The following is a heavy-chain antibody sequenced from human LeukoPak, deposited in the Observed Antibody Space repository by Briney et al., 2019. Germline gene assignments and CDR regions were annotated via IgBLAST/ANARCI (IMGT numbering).Heavy chain of an antibody. Sequence: ASVKVSCKASGYTFSSYGISWARQATGQGLEWMAWISAGDGHTTYAQNFQARVSMTTDTSTTTAYMELRSLRSDDTAVYYCARAGYCSGGRCYNQYGMDVWGQGTTVTVSS. J-gene: IGHJ6*02. CDR1: GYTFSSYG. V-gene: IGHV1-18*01. CDR3: ARAGYCSGGRCYNQYGMDV. CDR2: ISAGDGHT. D-gene: IGHD2-15*01.